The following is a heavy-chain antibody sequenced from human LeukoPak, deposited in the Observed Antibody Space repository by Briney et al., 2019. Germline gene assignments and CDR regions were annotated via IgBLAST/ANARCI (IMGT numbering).Heavy chain of an antibody. Sequence: PSETLSLTCTVSSASTRSYYWSWIRQSPGKGLEWIGYIFYSGGTLYNPSLKSRVSMSIDTSQNQVSLRLTSVTAADTAIYYCATCEVAAWGDFENWGQGTLVTVSP. CDR2: IFYSGGT. CDR1: SASTRSYY. V-gene: IGHV4-59*01. CDR3: ATCEVAAWGDFEN. D-gene: IGHD1-26*01. J-gene: IGHJ4*02.